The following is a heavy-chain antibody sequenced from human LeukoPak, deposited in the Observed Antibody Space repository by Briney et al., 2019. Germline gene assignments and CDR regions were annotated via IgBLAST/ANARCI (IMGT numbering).Heavy chain of an antibody. J-gene: IGHJ4*02. D-gene: IGHD6-13*01. V-gene: IGHV3-30*02. CDR3: ARDGIAGVYFDY. CDR2: IRYDGSNK. CDR1: GFTFSSYG. Sequence: GGSLRLSCAASGFTFSSYGMHWVRQAPGKGLEWVAFIRYDGSNKYYADSVKGRFTISRDNSKNTLYLQMNSLRAEDTAVYYCARDGIAGVYFDYWGQGTLVTVSS.